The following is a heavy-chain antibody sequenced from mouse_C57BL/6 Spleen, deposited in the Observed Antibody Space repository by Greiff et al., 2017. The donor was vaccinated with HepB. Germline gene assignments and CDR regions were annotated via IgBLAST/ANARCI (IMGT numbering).Heavy chain of an antibody. CDR2: IYPGSGNT. Sequence: VKLMESGAELVRPGASVKLSCKASGYTFTDYYINWVKQRPGQGLEWIARIYPGSGNTYYNEKFKGKATLTAEKSSSTAYMQLSSLTSEASAVYLCARAIYGYSYGYDVAWIAYWGQGTLVTVSA. V-gene: IGHV1-76*01. D-gene: IGHD2-2*01. CDR3: ARAIYGYSYGYDVAWIAY. CDR1: GYTFTDYY. J-gene: IGHJ3*01.